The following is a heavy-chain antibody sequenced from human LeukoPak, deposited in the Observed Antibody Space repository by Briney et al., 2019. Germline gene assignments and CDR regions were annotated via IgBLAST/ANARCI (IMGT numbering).Heavy chain of an antibody. V-gene: IGHV3-43*02. CDR2: ISGDAGST. Sequence: PGGSLRLSCAASGFTFDDYAMHWVRQAPGKGLEWVSLISGDAGSTYYADSVKGRFTISRDDSKNSLYLQMNSLRTEDTAFYYCAKDIYRGLDMATIPDYWGQGTLVTVSS. CDR3: AKDIYRGLDMATIPDY. D-gene: IGHD5-24*01. CDR1: GFTFDDYA. J-gene: IGHJ4*02.